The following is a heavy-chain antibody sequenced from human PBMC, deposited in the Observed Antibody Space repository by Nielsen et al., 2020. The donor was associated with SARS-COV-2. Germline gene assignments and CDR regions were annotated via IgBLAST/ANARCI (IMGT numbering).Heavy chain of an antibody. CDR3: ARDQITGTTDY. CDR2: IKEDGSER. CDR1: GFTFGSYW. D-gene: IGHD1-20*01. V-gene: IGHV3-7*05. J-gene: IGHJ4*02. Sequence: GESLKISCAASGFTFGSYWMTWVRQAPGKGLEWVANIKEDGSERSYVDAVKGRFTISRDNAKNSLYLQMNNLRAEDTAVYYCARDQITGTTDYWGQGTLVTVSS.